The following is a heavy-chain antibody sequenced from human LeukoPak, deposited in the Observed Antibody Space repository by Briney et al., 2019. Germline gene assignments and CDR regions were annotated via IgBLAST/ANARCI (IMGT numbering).Heavy chain of an antibody. D-gene: IGHD2-2*01. CDR3: ARIREIVVVQDATGVFVY. Sequence: PSQTLSLTCSVSGGSISSGSYFWRWIRQPAGKGLEWIGRVYSSGSANYNPSLESRVSISVDTSKNPFSLKPNSVTAADTGVYYCARIREIVVVQDATGVFVYWGQGTMVTVSS. V-gene: IGHV4-61*02. J-gene: IGHJ4*02. CDR1: GGSISSGSYF. CDR2: VYSSGSA.